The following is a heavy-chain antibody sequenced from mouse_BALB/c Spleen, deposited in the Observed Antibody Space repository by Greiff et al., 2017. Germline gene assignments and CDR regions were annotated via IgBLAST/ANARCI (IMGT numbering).Heavy chain of an antibody. CDR3: ARKGVWLRRWYFDV. CDR1: GYTFSSYW. J-gene: IGHJ1*01. V-gene: IGHV1-9*01. CDR2: ILPGSGST. D-gene: IGHD2-2*01. Sequence: VKLMESGAELMKPGASVKISCKATGYTFSSYWIEWVKQRPGHGLEWIGEILPGSGSTNYNEKFKGKATFTADTSSNTAYMQLSSLTSEDSAVYYCARKGVWLRRWYFDVWGAGTTVTVSS.